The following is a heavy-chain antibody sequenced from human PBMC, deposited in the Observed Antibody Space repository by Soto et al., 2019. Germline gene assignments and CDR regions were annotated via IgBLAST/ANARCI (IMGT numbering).Heavy chain of an antibody. CDR1: GGSFSGYQ. V-gene: IGHV4-34*01. Sequence: ATLSLTCGVYGGSFSGYQWNWIRQSPGQGLEWIGEINHSGTTKYNPSLESRINLSVDTSKKQFSLKMFSVTAADTAIYYCARGWRFDPWGQGTQVTVSS. CDR2: INHSGTT. D-gene: IGHD1-1*01. CDR3: ARGWRFDP. J-gene: IGHJ5*02.